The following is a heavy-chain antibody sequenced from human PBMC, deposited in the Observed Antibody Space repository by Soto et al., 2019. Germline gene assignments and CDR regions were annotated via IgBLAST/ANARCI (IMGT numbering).Heavy chain of an antibody. V-gene: IGHV4-34*01. CDR3: ARGGYYGSGSLFDY. J-gene: IGHJ4*02. CDR2: INHSGST. D-gene: IGHD3-10*01. CDR1: RGSFSGYY. Sequence: SETLSLTCAVYRGSFSGYYWSWIRQPPGKGLEWIGEINHSGSTNYNPSLKSRVTISVDTSKNQFSLKLSSVTAADTAVYYCARGGYYGSGSLFDYWGQGTLVTVS.